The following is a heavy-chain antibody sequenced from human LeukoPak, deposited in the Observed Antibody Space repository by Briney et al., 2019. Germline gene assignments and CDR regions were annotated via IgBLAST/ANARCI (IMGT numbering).Heavy chain of an antibody. CDR2: ISSSSSTI. J-gene: IGHJ4*02. D-gene: IGHD2-15*01. CDR1: GFTFSSYS. V-gene: IGHV3-48*04. Sequence: GGSLRLSCAASGFTFSSYSLNWVRQAPGKGLEWVSFISSSSSTIYYAVSVQGRFTISRDNAEKSLYLQMNSLRAEDTAVYYCARDRGGSYSAIDYWGQGTLVTVSS. CDR3: ARDRGGSYSAIDY.